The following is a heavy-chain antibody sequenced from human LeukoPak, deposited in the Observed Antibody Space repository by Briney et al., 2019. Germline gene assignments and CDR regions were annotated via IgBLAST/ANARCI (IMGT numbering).Heavy chain of an antibody. V-gene: IGHV4-38-2*01. CDR1: GFTFSDYY. J-gene: IGHJ4*02. CDR2: IYYSGST. Sequence: GSLRLSCAASGFTFSDYYMSWIRQAPGKGLEWIGSIYYSGSTYYNPSLKSRVTISIDTSKNQFSLMLSSVTAADTAVYYCARYPFPFSSASSPFFDYWGQGTLVTVSS. D-gene: IGHD3-22*01. CDR3: ARYPFPFSSASSPFFDY.